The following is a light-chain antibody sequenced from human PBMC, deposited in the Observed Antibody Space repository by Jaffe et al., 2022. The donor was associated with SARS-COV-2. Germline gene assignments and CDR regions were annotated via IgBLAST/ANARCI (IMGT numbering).Light chain of an antibody. CDR3: QVWDNISDHVV. CDR2: DDS. Sequence: SYVLTQPPSVSVAPGQTARITCEENNIGRKSVHWYQQKPGQAPVLVVSDDSDRPSGIPERFSGSNSGNTATLTISRVEAGDEADYYCQVWDNISDHVVFGGGTKLTVL. J-gene: IGLJ2*01. V-gene: IGLV3-21*02. CDR1: NIGRKS.